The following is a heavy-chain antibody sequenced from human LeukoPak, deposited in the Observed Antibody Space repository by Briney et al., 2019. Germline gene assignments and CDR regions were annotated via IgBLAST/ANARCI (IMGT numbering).Heavy chain of an antibody. CDR1: GFTFSSYS. CDR3: ATSGNYHLKY. CDR2: ITASGTAM. J-gene: IGHJ4*02. Sequence: PGGSLRLSCAASGFTFSSYSMNWVRQAPGKGLEWVSHITASGTAMFYADSVKGRFTISRDNAKNALSLQMNSLRDEDTAVYYCATSGNYHLKYWGQGTLVTVSS. V-gene: IGHV3-48*02. D-gene: IGHD1-26*01.